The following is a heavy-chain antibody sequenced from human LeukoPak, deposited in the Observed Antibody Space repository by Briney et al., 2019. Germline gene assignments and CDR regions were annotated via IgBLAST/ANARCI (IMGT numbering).Heavy chain of an antibody. V-gene: IGHV1-18*01. Sequence: ASVKVSCKASGYTFTSYGISWVRQAPGQGLEWMGWISVYNGNTNYAQKLQGRVTMTTDTSTSTAYMELRSLRSDDTAVYYCARGACSGGSCYSEFYYYYMDVWGKGTTVTVSS. J-gene: IGHJ6*03. CDR1: GYTFTSYG. CDR3: ARGACSGGSCYSEFYYYYMDV. CDR2: ISVYNGNT. D-gene: IGHD2-15*01.